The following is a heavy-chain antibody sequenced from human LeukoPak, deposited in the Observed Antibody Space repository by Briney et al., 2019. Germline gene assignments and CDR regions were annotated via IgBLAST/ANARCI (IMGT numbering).Heavy chain of an antibody. CDR3: ATLRGASTAVFDS. V-gene: IGHV4-59*08. J-gene: IGHJ4*02. CDR2: IHYSGAT. CDR1: GGSISYDY. D-gene: IGHD2-21*02. Sequence: PSETLSLTCTVSGGSISYDYWTWIRQSPGKRLEWIGYIHYSGATNYSPSLNSRVTISVDTSKNQFSLKLSSVTAADTALYYCATLRGASTAVFDSWGQGTPVTVSS.